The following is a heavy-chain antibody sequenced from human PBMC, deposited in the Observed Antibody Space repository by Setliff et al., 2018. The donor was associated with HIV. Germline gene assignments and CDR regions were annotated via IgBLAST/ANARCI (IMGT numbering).Heavy chain of an antibody. CDR3: ARWYTTGRGWFDP. J-gene: IGHJ5*02. CDR1: GYSISSGHY. Sequence: SETLSLTCAVSGYSISSGHYWSWIREPPGKGLEWIGYIYYSGSTNYNPSLKSRVTISVDTSKNQFSLRLSSVTAADTAVYYCARWYTTGRGWFDPWGQGTLVTVSS. D-gene: IGHD6-25*01. CDR2: IYYSGST. V-gene: IGHV4-61*01.